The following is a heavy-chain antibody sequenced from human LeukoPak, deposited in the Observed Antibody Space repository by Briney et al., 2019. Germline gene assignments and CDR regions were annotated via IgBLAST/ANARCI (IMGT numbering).Heavy chain of an antibody. CDR3: ASSPGGSYYFDS. D-gene: IGHD3-10*01. J-gene: IGHJ4*02. V-gene: IGHV3-30*02. CDR2: IRYDGGNK. Sequence: GGSLRLSCAASGFTSSTYGMHWVRQAPGKGLEWVTYIRYDGGNKNYADSVQGRFTISRDNSKNMLYLQMNSLKVEDTAVYYCASSPGGSYYFDSWGQGTLVTVSS. CDR1: GFTSSTYG.